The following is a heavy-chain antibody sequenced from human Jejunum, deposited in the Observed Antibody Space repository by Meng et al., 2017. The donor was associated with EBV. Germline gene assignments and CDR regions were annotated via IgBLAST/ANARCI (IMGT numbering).Heavy chain of an antibody. CDR2: IYWDDDK. D-gene: IGHD5-12*01. CDR3: AHSPMRTSSSGYPRGFDY. Sequence: ITLKEPGPTLVKPTQTLTLTCTFSGFSLTTSGVGVGWIRQPPGKAPEWLALIYWDDDKRYSPSLKSRLTITKDTSKNQVVLTMTNMDPVDTGTYFCAHSPMRTSSSGYPRGFDYWGQGTLVTVSS. CDR1: GFSLTTSGVG. J-gene: IGHJ4*02. V-gene: IGHV2-5*02.